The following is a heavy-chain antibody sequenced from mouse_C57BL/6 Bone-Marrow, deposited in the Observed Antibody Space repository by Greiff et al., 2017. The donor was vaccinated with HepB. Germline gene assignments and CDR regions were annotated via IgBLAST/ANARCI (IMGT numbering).Heavy chain of an antibody. CDR1: GFTFSSYA. V-gene: IGHV5-4*01. Sequence: EVQRVESGGGLVKPGGSLKLSCAASGFTFSSYAMSWVRQTPEKRLEWVATISDGGSYTYYPDNVKGRFTISRDNAKNNLYLQMSHRKSEDTAMYYCARELCYYYAMDYWGHGASVTFSS. CDR2: ISDGGSYT. D-gene: IGHD3-3*01. CDR3: ARELCYYYAMDY. J-gene: IGHJ4*01.